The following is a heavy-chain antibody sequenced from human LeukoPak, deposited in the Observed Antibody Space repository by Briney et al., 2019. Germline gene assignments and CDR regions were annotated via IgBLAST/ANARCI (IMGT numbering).Heavy chain of an antibody. J-gene: IGHJ6*02. CDR1: GGTFSSYA. D-gene: IGHD3-3*01. Sequence: SVKVSFKASGGTFSSYAVSWVRQAPGQGLEWMGGIIPIFGTANYAQKFQGRVTITADESTSTAYMELSSLRSEDTAVYYCALGVVYMGPYYYDMDVWGQGTTVTVSS. CDR3: ALGVVYMGPYYYDMDV. V-gene: IGHV1-69*13. CDR2: IIPIFGTA.